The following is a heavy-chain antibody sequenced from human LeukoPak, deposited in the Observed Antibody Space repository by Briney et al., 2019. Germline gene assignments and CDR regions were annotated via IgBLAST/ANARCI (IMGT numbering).Heavy chain of an antibody. D-gene: IGHD1-26*01. Sequence: GGSLRLSCAASGFTFSSYGMHWVRQAPGKGLEWVAVISYDGSNKYYADSVKGRFTISRDNSKNTLYPQMNSLRAEDTAVYYCAKVYSGSYLPDYWGQGTLVTVSS. CDR3: AKVYSGSYLPDY. V-gene: IGHV3-30*18. CDR2: ISYDGSNK. J-gene: IGHJ4*02. CDR1: GFTFSSYG.